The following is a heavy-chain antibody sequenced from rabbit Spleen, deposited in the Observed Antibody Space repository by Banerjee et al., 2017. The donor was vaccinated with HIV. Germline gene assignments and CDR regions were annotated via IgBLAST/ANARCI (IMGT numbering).Heavy chain of an antibody. Sequence: QEQLEESGGGLVKPEGSLTLTCKASGFSFSSTHWIYWVRQAPGKGLEWIGTIYAGSTGTIDYASWAKGRFTISKTSSTTVTLQLTSLTAADTATYFCTRNFDLWGPGTLVTVS. CDR1: GFSFSSTHW. J-gene: IGHJ4*01. CDR2: IYAGSTGTI. CDR3: TRNFDL. V-gene: IGHV1S45*01.